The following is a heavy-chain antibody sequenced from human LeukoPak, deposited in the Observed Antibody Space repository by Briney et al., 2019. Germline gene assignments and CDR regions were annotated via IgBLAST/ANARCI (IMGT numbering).Heavy chain of an antibody. J-gene: IGHJ6*03. CDR2: IGTASDT. D-gene: IGHD1-1*01. V-gene: IGHV3-13*01. Sequence: GGSLRLSCAASGFTFSSFDMHWLRQPTGQGLEWGSTIGTASDTYYPGSVEGRFTLSRDNAKNSLYLQMNSLAAGDTAVYYCARGPPRGKYYYMDVWGKGTTVTVSS. CDR3: ARGPPRGKYYYMDV. CDR1: GFTFSSFD.